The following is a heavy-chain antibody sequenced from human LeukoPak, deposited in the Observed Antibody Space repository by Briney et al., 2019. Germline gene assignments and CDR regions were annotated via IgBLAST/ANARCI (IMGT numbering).Heavy chain of an antibody. CDR3: AKGDSSGYYYVPTHYYFDY. D-gene: IGHD3-22*01. J-gene: IGHJ4*02. CDR2: ISGGGGST. CDR1: GFTFSSYA. V-gene: IGHV3-23*01. Sequence: GGSLRLSCAASGFTFSSYAMTWVRQAPGKGLEWVSAISGGGGSTYYADSVKGRFTISRDNSKNTLHLQMNSLRAEDTAVYYCAKGDSSGYYYVPTHYYFDYWGQGTLVTVSS.